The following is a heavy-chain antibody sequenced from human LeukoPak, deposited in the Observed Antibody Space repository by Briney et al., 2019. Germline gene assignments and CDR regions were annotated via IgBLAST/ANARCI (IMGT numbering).Heavy chain of an antibody. V-gene: IGHV4-4*02. D-gene: IGHD3-3*01. CDR1: GGSISSSNW. Sequence: SETLSLTCAVSGGSISSSNWWSWVRQPPGKGLEWIGEIYHSGSTNYNPSLKSRVTISVDKSKNQFSLKLSSVTAADTAVYYCAREADFWSGHSYGGMDVWGQGTTVTVSS. J-gene: IGHJ6*02. CDR3: AREADFWSGHSYGGMDV. CDR2: IYHSGST.